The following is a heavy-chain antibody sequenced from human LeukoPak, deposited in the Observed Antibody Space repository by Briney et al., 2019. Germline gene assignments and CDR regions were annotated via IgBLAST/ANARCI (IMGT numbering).Heavy chain of an antibody. V-gene: IGHV1-24*01. Sequence: ASVKVSCKVSGYTLTELSMHWVRQAPGKGLEWMGGFDPEDGETIYAQKFQGRVTMTEDTSTDTAYMELSSLRSEDTAVYYCATDLFTSRYFDWRRDYWGQGTLVTVSS. CDR3: ATDLFTSRYFDWRRDY. D-gene: IGHD3-9*01. CDR1: GYTLTELS. J-gene: IGHJ4*02. CDR2: FDPEDGET.